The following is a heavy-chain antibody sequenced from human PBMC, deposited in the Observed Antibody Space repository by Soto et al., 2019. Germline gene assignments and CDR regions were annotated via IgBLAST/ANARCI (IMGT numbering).Heavy chain of an antibody. J-gene: IGHJ4*02. Sequence: GSLRLSCAASGFTFSSYAMSWVRQAPGKGLEWVSAISGSGGSTYYADSVKGRFTISRDNSKNTLYLQMNSLRAEDTAVYYCAKELYYYDSSGYAGLEYYFDHWGQGTLVTVSS. CDR2: ISGSGGST. V-gene: IGHV3-23*01. CDR1: GFTFSSYA. D-gene: IGHD3-22*01. CDR3: AKELYYYDSSGYAGLEYYFDH.